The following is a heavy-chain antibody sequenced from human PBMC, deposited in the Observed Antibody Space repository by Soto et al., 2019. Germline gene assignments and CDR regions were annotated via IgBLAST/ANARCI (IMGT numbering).Heavy chain of an antibody. CDR1: GFTFSDSY. J-gene: IGHJ6*02. CDR3: ASLGITGTTAPYYYNLDV. D-gene: IGHD1-7*01. CDR2: IASSGSHR. Sequence: GGSLRLSCEASGFTFSDSYMSWVRQSPGKGLEWVSSIASSGSHRYYTDSVKGRFTISRDNAKNSLYMQMNSLRAEDTAVYYCASLGITGTTAPYYYNLDVWGQGTTVTV. V-gene: IGHV3-21*01.